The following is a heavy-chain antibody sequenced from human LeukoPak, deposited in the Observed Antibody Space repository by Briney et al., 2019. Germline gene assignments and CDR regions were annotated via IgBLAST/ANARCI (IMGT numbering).Heavy chain of an antibody. J-gene: IGHJ4*02. D-gene: IGHD1-26*01. CDR2: IYTTGKT. CDR3: ARDVGASNFDY. Sequence: SETLSLTCHVSLDSISSFYWSWIRQSAGAGLEWIGRIYTTGKTDYNPSLKSRVTVSVNTSRNQVSPKLRSVTAADTAVYYCARDVGASNFDYWGQGILVTVSS. V-gene: IGHV4-4*07. CDR1: LDSISSFY.